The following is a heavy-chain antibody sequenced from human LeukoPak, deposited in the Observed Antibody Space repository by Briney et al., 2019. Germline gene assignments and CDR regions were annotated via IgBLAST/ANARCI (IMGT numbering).Heavy chain of an antibody. J-gene: IGHJ4*02. D-gene: IGHD6-13*01. CDR1: GFTFDDYG. V-gene: IGHV3-20*04. CDR3: ARDVGIAATPDY. CDR2: INWNGGST. Sequence: GGSLRLSCAASGFTFDDYGMSWVRQAPGKGLEWVSGINWNGGSTGYADSVKGRFTTSRDNAKNSLYLQMNSLRAEDTALYYYARDVGIAATPDYWGQGTLVTVSS.